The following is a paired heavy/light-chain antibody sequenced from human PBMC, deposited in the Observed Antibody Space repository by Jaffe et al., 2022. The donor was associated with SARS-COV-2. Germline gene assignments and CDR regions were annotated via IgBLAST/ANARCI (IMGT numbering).Light chain of an antibody. CDR1: QSVLYSSNNKNY. J-gene: IGKJ3*01. CDR3: QQYYSFPPS. V-gene: IGKV4-1*01. Sequence: DIVMTQSPDSLAVSLGERATINCKSSQSVLYSSNNKNYLAWYQQKPGQPPKLLIYWTSTRESGVPDRFSGSGSGTDFTLTISSLQAEDVAIYYCQQYYSFPPSFGPGTKVDIK. CDR2: WTS.
Heavy chain of an antibody. V-gene: IGHV3-53*01. J-gene: IGHJ4*02. D-gene: IGHD3-10*01. CDR1: GFTVSGNY. CDR3: AKGAGLRGEPYIFDY. CDR2: IYSGGDT. Sequence: EVQLVESGGGLIQPGGSLRLSCAAFGFTVSGNYMSWVRQAPGKGLEWVSVIYSGGDTYYADSVKGRFTISRDNSKNTLYLQMNSLRAEDTAIYYCAKGAGLRGEPYIFDYWGQGTLVTVSS.